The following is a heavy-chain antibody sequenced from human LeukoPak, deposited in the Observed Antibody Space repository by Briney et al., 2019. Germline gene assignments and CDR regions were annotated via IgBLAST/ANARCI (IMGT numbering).Heavy chain of an antibody. D-gene: IGHD6-13*01. J-gene: IGHJ4*02. Sequence: GGSLRLSCAASGFTFSSYWMSWVRQAPGKGLEWVANIKQDGSEKYYVDSVKGRFTISRDNAKNSLYPQMNSLRAEDTAVYYCARARGIAAADMGYWGQGTLVTVSS. CDR3: ARARGIAAADMGY. V-gene: IGHV3-7*01. CDR2: IKQDGSEK. CDR1: GFTFSSYW.